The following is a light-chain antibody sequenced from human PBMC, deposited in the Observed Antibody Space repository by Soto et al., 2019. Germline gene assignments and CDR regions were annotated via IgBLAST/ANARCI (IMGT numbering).Light chain of an antibody. J-gene: IGKJ1*01. CDR2: AAS. CDR1: QGSSNA. Sequence: DSQMTQSPSSLSASVGDRVTITCRASQGSSNALAWYQQRPGKVPKLLMYAASTLQSGVPSRFSGSGSGTDFTLTISSLQPEDVATYYCQKYDSAPTFGQGTKVDIK. V-gene: IGKV1-27*01. CDR3: QKYDSAPT.